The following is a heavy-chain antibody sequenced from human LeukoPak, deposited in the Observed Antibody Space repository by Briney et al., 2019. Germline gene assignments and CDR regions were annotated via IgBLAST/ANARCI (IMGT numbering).Heavy chain of an antibody. CDR2: ISSNSIYV. J-gene: IGHJ4*02. V-gene: IGHV3-21*01. CDR3: ARDQVDRIWYFDY. Sequence: ETLSLTCTVSGGSISSSSYYWGWIRQAPGKGLEWVSSISSNSIYVFYADSMKGRFTISRDNAKNSLSLQMNSLRAEDTAVYYCARDQVDRIWYFDYWGQGTLVTVSS. CDR1: GGSISSSS. D-gene: IGHD1-14*01.